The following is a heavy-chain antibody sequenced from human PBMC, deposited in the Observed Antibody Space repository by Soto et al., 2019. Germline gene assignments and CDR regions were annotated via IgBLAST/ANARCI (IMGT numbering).Heavy chain of an antibody. Sequence: ASVKVSCKVSGYTLTELSMHWVRQAPGKGLEWMGGFDPEDGETIYAQKFQGRVTMTEDTSTDTAYMELSSLRSEDTAVYYCATPLGYCSGGSCADYWGQGTLVTVSS. D-gene: IGHD2-15*01. J-gene: IGHJ4*02. CDR2: FDPEDGET. CDR3: ATPLGYCSGGSCADY. CDR1: GYTLTELS. V-gene: IGHV1-24*01.